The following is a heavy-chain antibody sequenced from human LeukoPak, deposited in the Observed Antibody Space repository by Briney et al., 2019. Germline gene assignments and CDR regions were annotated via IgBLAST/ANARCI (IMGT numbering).Heavy chain of an antibody. J-gene: IGHJ6*02. CDR2: FDPEDGET. CDR3: ATVPGTYYYGMDV. D-gene: IGHD3-10*01. V-gene: IGHV1-24*01. Sequence: ASVKVSCKASGGTFSSYAISWVRQAPGKGLEWMGGFDPEDGETIYAQKFQGRVTMTEDTSTDTAYMELSSLRSEDTAVYYCATVPGTYYYGMDVWSQGTTVTVSS. CDR1: GGTFSSYA.